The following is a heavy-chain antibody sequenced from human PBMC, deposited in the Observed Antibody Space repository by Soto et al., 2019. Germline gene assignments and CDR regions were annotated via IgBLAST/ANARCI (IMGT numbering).Heavy chain of an antibody. J-gene: IGHJ3*02. V-gene: IGHV3-30*03. CDR2: ISYEGSNK. CDR3: DAGGGLTAFDI. Sequence: QVQLVESGGGVVQPGRYLRLSCAASGFTFSSYGMHWVRQAPGKGLEWVAVISYEGSNKYYADSVKGRFTISRDNSNNTLYLQMNSLRAEDTAVYYCDAGGGLTAFDIWGQGTMVTVSA. CDR1: GFTFSSYG. D-gene: IGHD3-16*01.